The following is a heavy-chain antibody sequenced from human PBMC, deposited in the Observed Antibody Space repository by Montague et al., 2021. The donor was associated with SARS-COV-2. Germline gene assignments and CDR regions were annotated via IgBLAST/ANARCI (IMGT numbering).Heavy chain of an antibody. Sequence: CAASGFTFSTYWMSWVRQAPGKGLEWVANIKEDGGQKYYVDSVKGRFTISRDNAKNSLYLQMNSLRAEDAAVYYCARDPNCGSTSCYYHYWGQGTLVTVSS. D-gene: IGHD2-2*01. V-gene: IGHV3-7*01. CDR1: GFTFSTYW. J-gene: IGHJ4*02. CDR2: IKEDGGQK. CDR3: ARDPNCGSTSCYYHY.